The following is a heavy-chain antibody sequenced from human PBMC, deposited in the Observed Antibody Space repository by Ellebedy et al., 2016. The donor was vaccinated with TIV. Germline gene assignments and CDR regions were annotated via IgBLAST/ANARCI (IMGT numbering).Heavy chain of an antibody. CDR1: GGSISSGGYS. CDR3: ARVDYSKQIDY. D-gene: IGHD4-11*01. V-gene: IGHV4-30-2*01. Sequence: MPSETLSLTCAVSGGSISSGGYSWSWIRQPPGKGLEWIGYIYHSGSTYYNPSLKSRVTISVDRSKNQFSLKLSSVTAADTAVYYCARVDYSKQIDYWGQGTLVTVSS. J-gene: IGHJ4*02. CDR2: IYHSGST.